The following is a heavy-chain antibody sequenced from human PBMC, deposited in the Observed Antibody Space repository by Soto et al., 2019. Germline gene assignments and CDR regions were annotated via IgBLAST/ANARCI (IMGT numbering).Heavy chain of an antibody. J-gene: IGHJ5*02. D-gene: IGHD2-2*01. V-gene: IGHV1-3*01. CDR2: ITAGDAKT. CDR1: GYNFTQYR. CDR3: ARDLYSSSWFRFDP. Sequence: QVPLVQSGADVKKPGASVKISCKASGYNFTQYRIHWVRQAPGQRLEWMGWITAGDAKTEYSQKFQGRVTISRDISATTVYLDLDSLRSEDTAVYYCARDLYSSSWFRFDPWGRGTQVIVSS.